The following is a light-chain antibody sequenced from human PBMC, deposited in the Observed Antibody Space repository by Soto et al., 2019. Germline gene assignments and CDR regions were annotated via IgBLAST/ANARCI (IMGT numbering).Light chain of an antibody. CDR2: GAS. CDR1: QSVGTR. CDR3: QHYQVGQPIA. Sequence: ILLTQSPDTLTFSPWERATLSCSASQSVGTRLAWYQHKTGQAPSLLMSGASSRATGIPDRFSGSGSETDFTLTISRLEPEDFALYYCQHYQVGQPIAFGRGTRLEIK. J-gene: IGKJ5*01. V-gene: IGKV3-20*01.